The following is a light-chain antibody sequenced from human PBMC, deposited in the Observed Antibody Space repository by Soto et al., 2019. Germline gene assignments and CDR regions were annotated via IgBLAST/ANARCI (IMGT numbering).Light chain of an antibody. J-gene: IGKJ1*01. CDR2: GAS. Sequence: EIVLTQSPATLSLSPGERATLPCRASQSVSSSHLAWYQQKPGQDPRLLMYGASSRATGIPDRFSGGGSGADFPLTISRLEPEDFGVYYCQQYHNSILMFGQGTKVDIK. CDR1: QSVSSSH. V-gene: IGKV3-20*01. CDR3: QQYHNSILM.